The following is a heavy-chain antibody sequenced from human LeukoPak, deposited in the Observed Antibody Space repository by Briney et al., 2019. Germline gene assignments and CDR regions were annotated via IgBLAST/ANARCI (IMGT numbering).Heavy chain of an antibody. V-gene: IGHV3-74*01. CDR3: ARDVPHNWFDT. CDR2: INSDGGGA. J-gene: IGHJ5*02. CDR1: GNTFGNNW. Sequence: PGGSLRLSCAASGNTFGNNWMHWVRQGPGKGLVWISRINSDGGGAIYADSVKGRSTVSRDNAKNTLYLQMNSLRAEDTAVYYCARDVPHNWFDTWGQGTLVTVSS.